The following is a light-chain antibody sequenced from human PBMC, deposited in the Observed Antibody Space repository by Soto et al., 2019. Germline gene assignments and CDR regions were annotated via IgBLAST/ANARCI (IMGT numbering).Light chain of an antibody. CDR1: QRISTF. V-gene: IGKV1-39*01. CDR2: GAS. Sequence: DIQMTQSPSSLSASVGDRVTITCRASQRISTFLNWYQQKPGKAPKLLIYGASSLQSGVPSRFSGSGSGTDFTLTISSLQPEDFATYYCQQSYSTPFIFGGGTKVDIK. CDR3: QQSYSTPFI. J-gene: IGKJ4*01.